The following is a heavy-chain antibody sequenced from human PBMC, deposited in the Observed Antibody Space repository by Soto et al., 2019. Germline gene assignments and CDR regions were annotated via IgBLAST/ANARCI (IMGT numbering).Heavy chain of an antibody. Sequence: EVQLMESGGGLVKPGGSLRLSCAASGFTFSSYTMIWVRQAPGKGLEWVSSISSSSSYIYYADSVKGRFTIPRDNAKNSLYLQMNSLRAEDTAVYYCARFGYTTEAHWGQGTLVTVS. V-gene: IGHV3-21*01. D-gene: IGHD5-12*01. CDR1: GFTFSSYT. J-gene: IGHJ4*02. CDR3: ARFGYTTEAH. CDR2: ISSSSSYI.